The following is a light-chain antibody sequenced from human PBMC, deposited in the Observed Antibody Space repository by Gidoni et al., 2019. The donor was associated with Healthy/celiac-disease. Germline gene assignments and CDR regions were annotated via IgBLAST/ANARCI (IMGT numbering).Light chain of an antibody. J-gene: IGKJ1*01. Sequence: QMTQSPSTLSASVGVRVTITCRASQSISSWLAWYQQKPGKAPKLLIYDASSLESGVPSRFSGSGSGTEFTLTISSLQPDDFATYYCQQYNSYSWTSXQXTKVEIK. CDR1: QSISSW. V-gene: IGKV1-5*01. CDR2: DAS. CDR3: QQYNSYSWT.